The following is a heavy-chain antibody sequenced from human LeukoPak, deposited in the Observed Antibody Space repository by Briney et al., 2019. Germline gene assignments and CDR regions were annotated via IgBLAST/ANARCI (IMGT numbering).Heavy chain of an antibody. CDR2: INPNSGGT. J-gene: IGHJ4*02. CDR3: ARDHTGYDSSGYYLESTFDY. V-gene: IGHV1-2*02. D-gene: IGHD3-22*01. Sequence: ASVKVSCKASGYTFTGYYMHWVRQAPGQGLEWMGWINPNSGGTDYAQKFQGRVTMTRDTSISTAYMELSRLRSDDTAAYYCARDHTGYDSSGYYLESTFDYWGQGTLVTVSS. CDR1: GYTFTGYY.